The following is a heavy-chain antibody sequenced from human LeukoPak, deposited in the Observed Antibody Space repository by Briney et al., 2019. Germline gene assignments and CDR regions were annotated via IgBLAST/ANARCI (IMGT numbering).Heavy chain of an antibody. CDR3: AKDGRAVVGSFDY. V-gene: IGHV3-30*02. D-gene: IGHD2-15*01. Sequence: HPGGSLRLSCAASGFTFSSYGMHWVRQAPGKGLEWVAFIRYDGSNKYYADSVKGRFTISRDNSKNTLYLQMNSLRAEDTAVYYCAKDGRAVVGSFDYWGQGTLVTVSS. J-gene: IGHJ4*02. CDR2: IRYDGSNK. CDR1: GFTFSSYG.